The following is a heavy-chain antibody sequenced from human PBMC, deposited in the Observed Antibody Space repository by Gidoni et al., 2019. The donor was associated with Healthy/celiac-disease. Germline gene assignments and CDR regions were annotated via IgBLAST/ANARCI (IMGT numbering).Heavy chain of an antibody. Sequence: QVQLQESGPGLVKPSQTLSLTCTVSGGSISSDDYYWSWIRQPPGKGLEWIGYIYYSGSPYYNPSLKSRVTISVDTSKNQFSLKLSSVTAADTAVYYCARDLLVGGYCSSATCQRAGSYYYYGMDVWGQGTTVTVSS. V-gene: IGHV4-30-4*01. D-gene: IGHD2-2*01. J-gene: IGHJ6*02. CDR1: GGSISSDDYY. CDR2: IYYSGSP. CDR3: ARDLLVGGYCSSATCQRAGSYYYYGMDV.